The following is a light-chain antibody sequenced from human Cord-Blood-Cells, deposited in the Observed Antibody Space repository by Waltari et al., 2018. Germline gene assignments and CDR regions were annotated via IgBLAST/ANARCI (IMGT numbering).Light chain of an antibody. CDR2: QES. CDR1: KLGDKY. Sequence: SYELTQPPSVSVSPGQTASITCSGDKLGDKYACWYQQKPGQSPVLVIYQESKRPSGIPERFSGSNSGNTATLIISGTQAMDEADYYCQAWDSSPYVFGTGTKVTVL. CDR3: QAWDSSPYV. J-gene: IGLJ1*01. V-gene: IGLV3-1*01.